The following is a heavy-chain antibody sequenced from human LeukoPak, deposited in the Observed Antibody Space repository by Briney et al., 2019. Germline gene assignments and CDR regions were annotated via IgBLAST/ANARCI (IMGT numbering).Heavy chain of an antibody. CDR3: ASRPFSSSRYYFDY. D-gene: IGHD6-13*01. J-gene: IGHJ4*02. V-gene: IGHV4-38-2*01. CDR2: IYHSGGT. CDR1: GYSISSGYY. Sequence: SETLSLTCAVSGYSISSGYYWGWIRQPPGKGLEWSGSIYHSGGTYYNPSLKSRITISVDTSKNQFSLKLRSVTAADTAVYYCASRPFSSSRYYFDYWGQGTLVTVSS.